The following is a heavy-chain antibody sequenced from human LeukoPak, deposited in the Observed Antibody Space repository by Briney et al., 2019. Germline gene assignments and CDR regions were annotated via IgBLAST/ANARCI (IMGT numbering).Heavy chain of an antibody. CDR3: ARARYYYDSSGYYYELDDY. CDR2: IYTSGST. J-gene: IGHJ4*02. V-gene: IGHV4-61*02. CDR1: GGSISSGSYY. D-gene: IGHD3-22*01. Sequence: SETLSLTCTVSGGSISSGSYYWSWIRQPAGKVLEWIGRIYTSGSTNYNPSLKSRVTISVDTSKNQFSLKLSSVTAADTAVYYCARARYYYDSSGYYYELDDYWGQGTLVTVSS.